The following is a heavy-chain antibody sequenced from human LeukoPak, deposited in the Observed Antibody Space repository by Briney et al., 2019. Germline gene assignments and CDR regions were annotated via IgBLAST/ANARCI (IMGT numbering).Heavy chain of an antibody. Sequence: PGGSLRLSCAASGFTFSSYEMSWVRQAPGQGLEWVSYISSSGGIIYYADSVKGRFTISRDNAKNSLYLQMNSLRDEDTAVYYCARESDYGDFFFDYWGQGTLVTVSS. CDR2: ISSSGGII. J-gene: IGHJ4*02. D-gene: IGHD4-17*01. CDR3: ARESDYGDFFFDY. CDR1: GFTFSSYE. V-gene: IGHV3-48*03.